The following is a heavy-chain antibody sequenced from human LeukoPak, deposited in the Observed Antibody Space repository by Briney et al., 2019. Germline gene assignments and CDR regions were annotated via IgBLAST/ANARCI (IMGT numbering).Heavy chain of an antibody. J-gene: IGHJ4*02. Sequence: PGGSLRLSCAASGFTFSSYSMNWVRQAPGKGLEWVSYISGSSSTIYYADSVKGRFTISRDNAKNSLYLQMNSLRAEDTAVYYCASDSSVLLWFGEPRFFEYWGQGTLVTVSS. CDR2: ISGSSSTI. D-gene: IGHD3-10*01. CDR3: ASDSSVLLWFGEPRFFEY. CDR1: GFTFSSYS. V-gene: IGHV3-48*04.